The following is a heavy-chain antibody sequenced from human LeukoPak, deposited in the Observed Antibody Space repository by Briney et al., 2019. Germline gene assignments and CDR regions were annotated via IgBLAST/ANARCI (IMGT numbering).Heavy chain of an antibody. CDR2: IRYDGSNK. V-gene: IGHV3-30*02. J-gene: IGHJ4*02. CDR1: GFTFSSYG. CDR3: ARDRRYGSGSNAPDY. D-gene: IGHD3-10*01. Sequence: GGSLRLSCAASGFTFSSYGMHWVRQAPGKGLEWVAFIRYDGSNKYYADSVEGRFTISRDNSKNTLYLQMNSLRAEDTAVYYCARDRRYGSGSNAPDYWGQGTLVTVSS.